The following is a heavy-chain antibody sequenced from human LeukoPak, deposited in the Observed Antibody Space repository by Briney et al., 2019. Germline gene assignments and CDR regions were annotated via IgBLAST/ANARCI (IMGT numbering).Heavy chain of an antibody. V-gene: IGHV4-59*01. D-gene: IGHD3-22*01. CDR1: GCSISSYY. CDR2: IYYSGIT. CDR3: AREKIIVGRAEFGP. J-gene: IGHJ5*02. Sequence: SETLSLTCTVSGCSISSYYWSGIRQPPGKGLEWIGYIYYSGITNYNPSLKSRVTISVDTSKNQFSLKLSSVTAADTAVYYCAREKIIVGRAEFGPWGQGTLVTVSS.